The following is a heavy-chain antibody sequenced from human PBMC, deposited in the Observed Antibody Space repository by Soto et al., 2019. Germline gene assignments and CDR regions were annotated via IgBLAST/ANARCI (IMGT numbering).Heavy chain of an antibody. CDR1: GFTFSSHG. CDR2: IGRDGSNT. CDR3: ARDDVYDDNGLEE. Sequence: QLQLVESGGGVIQPGRSLRLSCAASGFTFSSHGMHWVRQAPGKGLEWVAVIGRDGSNTFYTDSVKGRFTISRDNSDNTLYLQMNRLRVEDTAVYYCARDDVYDDNGLEEWGQGTLVTVSA. D-gene: IGHD4-17*01. J-gene: IGHJ4*02. V-gene: IGHV3-33*01.